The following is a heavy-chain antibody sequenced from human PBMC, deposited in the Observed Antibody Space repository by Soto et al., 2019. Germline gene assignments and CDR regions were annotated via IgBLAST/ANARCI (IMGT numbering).Heavy chain of an antibody. V-gene: IGHV3-30-3*01. CDR3: ARDQTADRDTCTDY. D-gene: IGHD5-18*01. J-gene: IGHJ4*02. Sequence: GGSLRLSCAASGFTFSSYAMHWVRQAPGKGLEWVAVISYDGSNKYYADSVKGRFTISRDNSKNTLYLQMNSLRAEDTAVYYCARDQTADRDTCTDYWGQGTLVTVSS. CDR2: ISYDGSNK. CDR1: GFTFSSYA.